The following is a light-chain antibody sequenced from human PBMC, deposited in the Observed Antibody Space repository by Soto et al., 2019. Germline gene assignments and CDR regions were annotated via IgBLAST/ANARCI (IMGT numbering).Light chain of an antibody. CDR1: SSDVGGYNY. V-gene: IGLV2-14*01. CDR3: SSYTSSSTLGVV. CDR2: DVS. J-gene: IGLJ2*01. Sequence: QSALTQPASVSGSPGQSITISCTGTSSDVGGYNYVSWYQQHPGKAPKLMIYDVSNRPPGVSNRFSGSKSGNTASLTISGLQAEDEADYYCSSYTSSSTLGVVFGGGTKVTVL.